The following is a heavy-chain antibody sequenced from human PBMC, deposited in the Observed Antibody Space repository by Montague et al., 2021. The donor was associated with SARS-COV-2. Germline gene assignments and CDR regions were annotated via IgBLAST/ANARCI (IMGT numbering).Heavy chain of an antibody. D-gene: IGHD3-3*01. V-gene: IGHV4-39*01. CDR3: ARKASRGSTIFGEVTAKYYFDY. CDR2: IYYSGST. J-gene: IGHJ4*02. CDR1: GDSISSSSYF. Sequence: SETLSLTCTVSGDSISSSSYFWGWIRQPPGKGLEWIGSIYYSGSTYYNPSLKSRVTISVDTSKNQFSLMLSSVTAADTAVYYCARKASRGSTIFGEVTAKYYFDYWGQGTLVTVSS.